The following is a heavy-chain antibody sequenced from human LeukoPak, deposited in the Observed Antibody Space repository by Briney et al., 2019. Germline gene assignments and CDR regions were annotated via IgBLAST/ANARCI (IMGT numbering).Heavy chain of an antibody. CDR3: TTDVEGYSSSWYPGY. CDR1: GFTFSNAW. D-gene: IGHD6-13*01. J-gene: IGHJ4*02. CDR2: IKNKTDGGTT. V-gene: IGHV3-15*07. Sequence: GGSLRLSCAASGFTFSNAWMNWVRQAPGKGLEWVGRIKNKTDGGTTDYAAPVKGRFTISRDDSKNTLYLQMNSLKTEDTAVYYCTTDVEGYSSSWYPGYWGQGTLVTVSS.